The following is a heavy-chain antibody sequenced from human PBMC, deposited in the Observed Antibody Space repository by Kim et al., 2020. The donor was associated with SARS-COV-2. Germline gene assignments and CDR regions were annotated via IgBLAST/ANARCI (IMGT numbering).Heavy chain of an antibody. CDR3: AKKMGIASADY. V-gene: IGHV3-30*18. CDR2: ISYDGSNK. J-gene: IGHJ4*02. Sequence: GGSLRLSCAASGFTFSSYGMHWVRQAPGKGLEWVAVISYDGSNKYYADSVKGRFTISRDNSKNTLYLQMNSLRAEDTAVYYCAKKMGIASADYWGQGTLVTVSS. CDR1: GFTFSSYG. D-gene: IGHD2-21*01.